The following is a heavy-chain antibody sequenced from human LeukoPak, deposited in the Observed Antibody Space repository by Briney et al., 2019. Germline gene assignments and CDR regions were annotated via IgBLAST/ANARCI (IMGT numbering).Heavy chain of an antibody. CDR1: GYTLTSYY. D-gene: IGHD3-22*01. CDR2: IIPIFGTA. V-gene: IGHV1-69*05. CDR3: ARDVFAYDSHKDAFDI. J-gene: IGHJ3*02. Sequence: GASVKVSCKASGYTLTSYYMHWVRQAPGQGLEWMGGIIPIFGTANYAQKFQGRVTITTDESTSTAYMELSSLRSEDTAVYYCARDVFAYDSHKDAFDIWGQGTMVTVSS.